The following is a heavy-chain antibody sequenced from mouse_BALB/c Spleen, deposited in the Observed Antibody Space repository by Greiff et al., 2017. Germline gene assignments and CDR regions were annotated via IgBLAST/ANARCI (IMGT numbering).Heavy chain of an antibody. CDR2: INPYNDGT. D-gene: IGHD2-4*01. Sequence: VQLQQSGPELVKPGASVKMSCKASGYTFTSYVMHWVKQKPGQGLEWIGYINPYNDGTKYNEKFKGKATLTSDKSSSTAYMELSSLTSEDSAVYYCAKGGIMITTDYAMDYWGQGTSVTVSS. V-gene: IGHV1-14*01. CDR3: AKGGIMITTDYAMDY. CDR1: GYTFTSYV. J-gene: IGHJ4*01.